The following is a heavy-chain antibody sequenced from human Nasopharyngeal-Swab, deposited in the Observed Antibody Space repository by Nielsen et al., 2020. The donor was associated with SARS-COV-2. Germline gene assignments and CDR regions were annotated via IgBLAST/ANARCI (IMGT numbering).Heavy chain of an antibody. Sequence: LSPTSAASGFTFIGYSMSWVRQPPGKGLEWVSGINSPGGTYYRDSVKGRFTISKDNSQNTLYLQMDSLRAEDTAIYYCVKDYPELVGSSSIFDYWGQGIQVTVSS. CDR3: VKDYPELVGSSSIFDY. D-gene: IGHD3-10*01. CDR2: INSPGGT. V-gene: IGHV3-23*01. J-gene: IGHJ4*02. CDR1: GFTFIGYS.